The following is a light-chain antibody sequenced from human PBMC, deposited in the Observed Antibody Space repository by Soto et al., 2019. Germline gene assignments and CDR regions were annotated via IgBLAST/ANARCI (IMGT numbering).Light chain of an antibody. CDR2: AVS. V-gene: IGLV2-14*01. J-gene: IGLJ1*01. Sequence: QSALTQPASVSGSPGQSITISCTGTSSDIGGYNSVSWYQQHPGKAPKLVIYAVSNRPSGVSSRFSGSKSGNTASLTMSGLQAEDEATYYCSSYTTRTTLYVFGTGTKVTV. CDR1: SSDIGGYNS. CDR3: SSYTTRTTLYV.